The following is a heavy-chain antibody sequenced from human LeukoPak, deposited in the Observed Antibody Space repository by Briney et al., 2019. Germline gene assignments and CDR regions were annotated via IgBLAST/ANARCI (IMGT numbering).Heavy chain of an antibody. Sequence: ASVKVSCKASGGTFSSYAISWVRQAPGQGLEWMGGIIPIFGTANYAQKFQGRVTITADESTSTAYMELSSLRSEDTAVYYCARLDEYSSSSRYYGMDVWGQGTTVTVSS. J-gene: IGHJ6*02. CDR1: GGTFSSYA. CDR3: ARLDEYSSSSRYYGMDV. D-gene: IGHD6-6*01. V-gene: IGHV1-69*13. CDR2: IIPIFGTA.